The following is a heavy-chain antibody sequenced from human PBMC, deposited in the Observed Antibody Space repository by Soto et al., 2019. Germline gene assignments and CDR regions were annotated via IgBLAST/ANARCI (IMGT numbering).Heavy chain of an antibody. CDR1: GFTFSSYS. V-gene: IGHV3-21*01. CDR2: ISSSSSYI. D-gene: IGHD6-6*01. CDR3: ARDRGKYSSSSAY. J-gene: IGHJ4*02. Sequence: GGSLRLSCAASGFTFSSYSMNWVRQAPGKGLEWVSSISSSSSYIYYADSVKGRFTISRDNAKNSLYLQMNSLRAEDTAVYYCARDRGKYSSSSAYWGQGTLVTVSS.